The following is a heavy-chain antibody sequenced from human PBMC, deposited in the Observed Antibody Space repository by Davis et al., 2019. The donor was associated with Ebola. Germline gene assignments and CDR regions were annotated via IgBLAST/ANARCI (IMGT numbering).Heavy chain of an antibody. V-gene: IGHV4-38-2*02. Sequence: GSLRLSCTVSGYSISSGYYWGWIRQPPGKGLEWIGSIYHSGSTYYNPSLKSRVTISVDTSKNQFSLKLSSVTAADTAVYYCARGGDCISTSCYLYYYYGMDVWGQGTTVTVSS. J-gene: IGHJ6*02. CDR1: GYSISSGYY. CDR2: IYHSGST. D-gene: IGHD2-2*01. CDR3: ARGGDCISTSCYLYYYYGMDV.